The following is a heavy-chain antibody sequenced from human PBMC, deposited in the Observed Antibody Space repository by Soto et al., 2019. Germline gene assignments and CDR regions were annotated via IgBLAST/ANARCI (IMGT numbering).Heavy chain of an antibody. J-gene: IGHJ6*02. D-gene: IGHD3-10*01. CDR2: IWYDGSNK. V-gene: IGHV3-33*01. CDR1: GFTFSSYG. Sequence: VGSLRLSCAASGFTFSSYGMHWVRQAPGKGLEWVAVIWYDGSNKYYADSVKGRFTISRDNSKNTLYLQMNSLRAEDTAVYYCARDPGLLWFGDLKNGMDVWGQGTTVTV. CDR3: ARDPGLLWFGDLKNGMDV.